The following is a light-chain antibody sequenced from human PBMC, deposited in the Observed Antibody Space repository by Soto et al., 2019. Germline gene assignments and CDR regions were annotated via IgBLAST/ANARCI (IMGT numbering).Light chain of an antibody. V-gene: IGKV1-5*01. Sequence: DIQMTQSPSTLSASVGDRVTITCRASRSISSWLAWYQQKPGKPPKLLIYDASSFEGGVPSRFSGSGAGTEFPLTISSLQPDDSATDYCQEYNTDWTFGQGTKVEIK. J-gene: IGKJ1*01. CDR1: RSISSW. CDR2: DAS. CDR3: QEYNTDWT.